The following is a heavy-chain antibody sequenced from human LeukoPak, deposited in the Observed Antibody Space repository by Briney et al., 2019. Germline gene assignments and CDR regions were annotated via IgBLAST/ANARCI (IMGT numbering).Heavy chain of an antibody. Sequence: GGSLRLSCAASGFTFSSYWMSWVRQAPGKGLEWVANIKQDGSEKYYVDSVKGRFTISRDNAKNSLYLQMNSLRAEDTAVYYCARIMVPYNWNDGRKAFDIWGQGTMVTVSS. CDR1: GFTFSSYW. CDR3: ARIMVPYNWNDGRKAFDI. D-gene: IGHD1-20*01. CDR2: IKQDGSEK. J-gene: IGHJ3*02. V-gene: IGHV3-7*01.